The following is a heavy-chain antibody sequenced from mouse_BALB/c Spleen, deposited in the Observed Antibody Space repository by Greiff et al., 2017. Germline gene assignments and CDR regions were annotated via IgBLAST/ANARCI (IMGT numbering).Heavy chain of an antibody. CDR1: GYAFTNYL. V-gene: IGHV1-54*01. CDR2: INPGSGGT. D-gene: IGHD2-1*01. Sequence: VQLQQSGAELVRPGTSVKVSCKASGYAFTNYLIEWVKQRPGQGLEWIGVINPGSGGTNYNEKFKGKATLTADKSSITAYMQLSSLTSDDSAVYVCARSAGNSPFADWGEGTLVTVSA. J-gene: IGHJ3*01. CDR3: ARSAGNSPFAD.